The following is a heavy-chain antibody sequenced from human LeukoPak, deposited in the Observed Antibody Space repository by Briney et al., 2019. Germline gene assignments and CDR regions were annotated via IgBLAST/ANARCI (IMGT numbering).Heavy chain of an antibody. CDR3: ARVVKWELNYFDY. CDR2: IYHSGST. D-gene: IGHD1-26*01. Sequence: PSETLSLTCAVSGGSISSSNWWSWVRQPPGKGLEWIGEIYHSGSTNYIPSLKSRVTISVDKSKNQFSLKLSSVTAADTAVYYCARVVKWELNYFDYWGQGTLVTVSS. J-gene: IGHJ4*02. CDR1: GGSISSSNW. V-gene: IGHV4-4*02.